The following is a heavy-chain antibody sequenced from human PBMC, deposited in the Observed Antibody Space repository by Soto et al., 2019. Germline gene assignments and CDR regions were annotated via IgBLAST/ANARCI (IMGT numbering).Heavy chain of an antibody. V-gene: IGHV1-2*02. CDR2: INPNSGGT. Sequence: QVQLVQSGAEVKKPGASVKVSCKASGYTFTGYYMHWVRQAPGQGLEWMGWINPNSGGTNYAQKFQGRVSMAMDTAINTAYKKLSRVGSDDTAVYYCARDLGASYCSGCSCYSISLVPWGQGTLVTVSS. CDR1: GYTFTGYY. J-gene: IGHJ5*02. D-gene: IGHD2-15*01. CDR3: ARDLGASYCSGCSCYSISLVP.